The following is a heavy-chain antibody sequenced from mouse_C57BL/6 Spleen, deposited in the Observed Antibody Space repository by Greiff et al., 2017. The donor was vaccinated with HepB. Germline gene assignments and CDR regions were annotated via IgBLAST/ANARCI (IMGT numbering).Heavy chain of an antibody. V-gene: IGHV1-80*01. Sequence: QVQLQQSGAELVKPGASVKISCKASGYAFSSYWMNWVKQRPGKGLEWIGQIYPGDGDTNYNGKFKGKATLTADKSSSTAYMQLSSLTSEDSAVYFCARCQLAEYFDYWGQGTTLTVSS. CDR2: IYPGDGDT. D-gene: IGHD1-1*01. J-gene: IGHJ2*01. CDR1: GYAFSSYW. CDR3: ARCQLAEYFDY.